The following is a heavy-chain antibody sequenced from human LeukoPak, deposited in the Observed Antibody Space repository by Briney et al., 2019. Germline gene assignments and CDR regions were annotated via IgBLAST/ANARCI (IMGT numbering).Heavy chain of an antibody. J-gene: IGHJ6*02. CDR1: GFTFSSYW. Sequence: GGSLRLSCAASGFTFSSYWMCWVRQDPGKGLAWVSCIKTDGSITAYAGSVKGRFTISRDNAKNTLYLQMSSLRAEDTAVYFCARSAARLRYYYAMDVWGQGTTVTVCS. V-gene: IGHV3-74*01. CDR2: IKTDGSIT. D-gene: IGHD6-6*01. CDR3: ARSAARLRYYYAMDV.